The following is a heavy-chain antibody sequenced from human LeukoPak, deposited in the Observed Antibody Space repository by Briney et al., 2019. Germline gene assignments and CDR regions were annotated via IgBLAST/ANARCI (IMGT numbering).Heavy chain of an antibody. J-gene: IGHJ4*02. CDR1: GGSVSSGSYD. Sequence: ASETLSLTCTVSGGSVSSGSYDGHWIRQPPGKGGGWNGYIYYNGSTNYNPSLKSRVPISVDTSKTQFSLKLTSVPSADTAVYYCARGEFPSDLEFWGQGALITVSS. CDR2: IYYNGST. D-gene: IGHD3-10*01. V-gene: IGHV4-61*01. CDR3: ARGEFPSDLEF.